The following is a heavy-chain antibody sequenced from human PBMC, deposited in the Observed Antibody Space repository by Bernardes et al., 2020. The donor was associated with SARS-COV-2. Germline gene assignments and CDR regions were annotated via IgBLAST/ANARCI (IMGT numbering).Heavy chain of an antibody. CDR2: ISNRGGTR. CDR1: GVPFSDYG. J-gene: IGHJ6*02. V-gene: IGHV3-48*01. CDR3: AREMHFYYGMDV. Sequence: GSLRLSCPASGVPFSDYGMNWVRQAPGKGLEWVAYISNRGGTRYYAESVKGRFIISRDNAKNSVDLQMNSLRAEDTAIYYCAREMHFYYGMDVWGQGTTVSVSS.